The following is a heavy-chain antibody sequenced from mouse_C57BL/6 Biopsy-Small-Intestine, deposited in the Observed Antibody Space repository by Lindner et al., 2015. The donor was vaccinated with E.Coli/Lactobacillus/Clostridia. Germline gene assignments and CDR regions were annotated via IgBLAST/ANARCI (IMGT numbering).Heavy chain of an antibody. CDR1: GYTFTDYY. CDR3: ARDKGGYFDY. V-gene: IGHV1-34*01. CDR2: IYPNSGAN. J-gene: IGHJ2*01. Sequence: ESGYTFTDYYMHWVKQSHGKSLEWIGYIYPNSGANGSSQRFKGKATLTVDKSSSTAYMELRSLTSEDSAVYYCARDKGGYFDYWGQGTTLTVSS.